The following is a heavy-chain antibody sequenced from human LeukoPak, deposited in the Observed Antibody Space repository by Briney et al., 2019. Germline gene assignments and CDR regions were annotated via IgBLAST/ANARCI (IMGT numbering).Heavy chain of an antibody. CDR3: ARKLRYFDWLFDY. D-gene: IGHD3-9*01. J-gene: IGHJ4*02. CDR2: ISGSGGGT. Sequence: GGSLRLSCAASGFTFSSSAMSWVRQAPGKGLEWLSGISGSGGGTYYADSVKGRFTISRDDSKNTLYLQMHSLRAEDTAVCYCARKLRYFDWLFDYWGQGTLVTVSP. V-gene: IGHV3-23*01. CDR1: GFTFSSSA.